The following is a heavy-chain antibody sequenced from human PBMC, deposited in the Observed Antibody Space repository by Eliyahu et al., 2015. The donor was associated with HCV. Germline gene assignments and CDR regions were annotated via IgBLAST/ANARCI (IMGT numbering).Heavy chain of an antibody. CDR1: FDDYA. CDR2: ISWNSGSI. CDR3: AKDMRAGIQLDLDY. V-gene: IGHV3-9*01. D-gene: IGHD5-18*01. J-gene: IGHJ4*02. Sequence: FDDYAMHWVRQAPGKGLEWVSGISWNSGSIGYADSVKGRFTISRDNAKISLYLQMNSLRAEDTALYYCAKDMRAGIQLDLDYWGQGTLVTVSS.